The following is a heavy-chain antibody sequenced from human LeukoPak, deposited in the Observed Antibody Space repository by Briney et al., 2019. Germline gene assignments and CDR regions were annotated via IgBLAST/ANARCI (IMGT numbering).Heavy chain of an antibody. V-gene: IGHV5-51*01. J-gene: IGHJ5*02. CDR1: GYSFTSYW. CDR3: ARQRDYDILTGYEFDP. CDR2: IHPADSDI. Sequence: GESLKISCKGSGYSFTSYWIGWVRQMPGKGLEWMGIIHPADSDIRYSLSFQGQVTISADKSISTAYLQWSSLKASDTAMYYCARQRDYDILTGYEFDPWGQGTLVTVS. D-gene: IGHD3-9*01.